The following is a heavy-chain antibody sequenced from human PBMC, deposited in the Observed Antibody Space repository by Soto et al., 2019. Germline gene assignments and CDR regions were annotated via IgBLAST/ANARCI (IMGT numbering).Heavy chain of an antibody. D-gene: IGHD3-10*01. CDR2: IKTDASEK. V-gene: IGHV3-7*01. J-gene: IGHJ4*01. CDR3: AIDSGYGSGNSVNHYLDY. Sequence: RGSLRLSSAASGFNFHGYWMSWVRQSPGKGLEWLATIKTDASEKKYVDSVKGRFTVSRDNAKNSVYLQMDSLRSEDTAVYYCAIDSGYGSGNSVNHYLDYWGHGTLVTVSS. CDR1: GFNFHGYW.